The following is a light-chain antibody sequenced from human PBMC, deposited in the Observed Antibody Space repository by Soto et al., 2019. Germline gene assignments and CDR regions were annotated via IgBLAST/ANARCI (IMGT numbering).Light chain of an antibody. CDR1: QSISSY. CDR3: QQSYSTPSIT. Sequence: DIQMTQSPPSLSASVGDRVTITCRAGQSISSYLNWYQQKPGKAPKLLIYAASSLQSGVPSRFSGSGSGTDFTLTISSLQPEDFATYYCQQSYSTPSITFGQGTRLEIK. CDR2: AAS. J-gene: IGKJ5*01. V-gene: IGKV1-39*01.